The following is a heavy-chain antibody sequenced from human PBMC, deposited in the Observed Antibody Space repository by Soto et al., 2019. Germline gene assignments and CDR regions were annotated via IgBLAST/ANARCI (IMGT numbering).Heavy chain of an antibody. CDR1: GGSISSSNW. V-gene: IGHV4-4*02. D-gene: IGHD2-21*01. CDR2: IYHSGST. CDR3: ARDLYSQSSLFEP. J-gene: IGHJ5*02. Sequence: SETLSLTCAVSGGSISSSNWWSWVRQPPGKGLEWIGEIYHSGSTNYNPSLKSRVTISVDKSKNQFSLKLSSVTAADTAVYYRARDLYSQSSLFEPWGQGTLVTVS.